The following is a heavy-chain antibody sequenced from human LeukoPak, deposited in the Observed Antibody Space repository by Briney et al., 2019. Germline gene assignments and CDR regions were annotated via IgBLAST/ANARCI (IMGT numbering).Heavy chain of an antibody. D-gene: IGHD2/OR15-2a*01. CDR2: IRSKAYGGKT. CDR1: GFTFGDYA. Sequence: SLTHSCTASGFTFGDYAMSWFRQAPAKGVEWVGFIRSKAYGGKTEYGASVKGRFTISRDDSKSIGYLQMNSLKTEDTAVYYCTSRTTPDYWGQGPLVTVSS. J-gene: IGHJ4*02. CDR3: TSRTTPDY. V-gene: IGHV3-49*03.